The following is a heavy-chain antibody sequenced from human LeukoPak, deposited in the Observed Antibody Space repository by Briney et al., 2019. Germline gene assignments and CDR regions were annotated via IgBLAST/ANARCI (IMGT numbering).Heavy chain of an antibody. CDR3: ARAHYGMDV. V-gene: IGHV3-48*02. Sequence: PGGSLRLSCAASGFTFSSYSMKWVRQAPGKGLEWVSDISSGSSIIYYADSVKGRFTISRDNAKNSLYLQMNSQRDEDTAVYYCARAHYGMDVWGQGTTVTVSS. CDR2: ISSGSSII. J-gene: IGHJ6*02. CDR1: GFTFSSYS.